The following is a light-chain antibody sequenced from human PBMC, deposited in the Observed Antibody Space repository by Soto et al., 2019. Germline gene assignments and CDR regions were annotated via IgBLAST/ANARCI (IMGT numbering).Light chain of an antibody. Sequence: EIVMTQSPATLSVSPGERVTLSCRASQSVNSNLAWYQQKPGQAPRLLIYDAFTRATGIPARFSGSGSGTEFTFTISSMQSEDFAIYYCQQYNNWPLTFGGGTKVEIK. V-gene: IGKV3-15*01. J-gene: IGKJ4*01. CDR2: DAF. CDR1: QSVNSN. CDR3: QQYNNWPLT.